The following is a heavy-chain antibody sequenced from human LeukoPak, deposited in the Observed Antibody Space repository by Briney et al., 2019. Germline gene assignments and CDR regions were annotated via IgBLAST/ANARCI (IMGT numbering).Heavy chain of an antibody. J-gene: IGHJ4*02. V-gene: IGHV1-2*06. CDR1: GYTFTGYY. CDR2: INPNSGGT. CDR3: AATVTTSYFDY. Sequence: ASVKVSCKASGYTFTGYYMHWVRQAPGQGLEWMGRINPNSGGTNYAQKFQGRVTMTRDTSISTAYMELSRLRSDNTAVYYCAATVTTSYFDYWGQGTLVTVSS. D-gene: IGHD4-17*01.